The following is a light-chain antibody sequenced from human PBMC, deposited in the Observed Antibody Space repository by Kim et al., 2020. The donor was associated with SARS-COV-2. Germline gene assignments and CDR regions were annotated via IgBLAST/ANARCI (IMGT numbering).Light chain of an antibody. CDR3: QSADSSGTGMV. CDR2: KDS. V-gene: IGLV3-25*03. J-gene: IGLJ2*01. CDR1: ALPKQY. Sequence: SYELTQPPSVSVSPGQTARITCSGDALPKQYAYWYQQKPGQAPVLVIYKDSERPSGIPERFSGSSSGTTVTLTISGVQAEDEADYYCQSADSSGTGMVFG.